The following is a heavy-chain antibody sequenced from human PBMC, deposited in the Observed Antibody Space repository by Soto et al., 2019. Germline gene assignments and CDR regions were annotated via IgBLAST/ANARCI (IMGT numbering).Heavy chain of an antibody. CDR2: RNGGNGNT. Sequence: QVQLVQSGAEVKKPGASAKVSCKASGYTFTSYATHWVRQAPGQRLEWMGWRNGGNGNTKYSQKFQGRVPITRDTPASTAYMELSRLRSEDTAVYYCETGFRGGDADWFDPWGKRTLVTVSS. D-gene: IGHD2-21*02. J-gene: IGHJ5*02. CDR3: ETGFRGGDADWFDP. CDR1: GYTFTSYA. V-gene: IGHV1-3*01.